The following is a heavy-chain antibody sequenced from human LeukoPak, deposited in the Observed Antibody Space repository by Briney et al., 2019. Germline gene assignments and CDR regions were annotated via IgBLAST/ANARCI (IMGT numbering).Heavy chain of an antibody. CDR3: ARRIDFWSGYHYYYYMDV. V-gene: IGHV4-4*09. CDR1: GGSISSYY. CDR2: IYTSGST. D-gene: IGHD3-3*01. J-gene: IGHJ6*03. Sequence: SETLSLTCTVSGGSISSYYWSWIRQPPGKGLEWIGYIYTSGSTNYNPSLKSRVTISVDTSKNQFSLKLSSVTAADTAVYYCARRIDFWSGYHYYYYMDVWGKGTTVTVSS.